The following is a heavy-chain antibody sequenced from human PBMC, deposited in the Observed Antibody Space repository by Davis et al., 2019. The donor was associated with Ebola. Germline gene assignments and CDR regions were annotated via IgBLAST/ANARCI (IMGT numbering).Heavy chain of an antibody. CDR1: GGSFSGYY. D-gene: IGHD6-19*01. J-gene: IGHJ4*02. CDR3: ARGGVGLVDY. CDR2: INHSGST. Sequence: SETLSLTCAVYGGSFSGYYWSWIRQPPGKGLEWIGEINHSGSTNYNPSLKSRVTISVDTSKNQFSLKLSSVTAADTAVYYCARGGVGLVDYWGQGTLVTVSS. V-gene: IGHV4-34*01.